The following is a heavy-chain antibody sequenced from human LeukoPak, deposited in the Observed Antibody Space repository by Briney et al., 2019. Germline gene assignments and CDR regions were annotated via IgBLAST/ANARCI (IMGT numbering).Heavy chain of an antibody. Sequence: GGSLRLPCAASGFTFSHYSIDWVRQAPGKGLERVASITSSSSHIYYADSVKGRFTISRDNAKNSLYLQMNSLRAEDTAIYYCARVMMGATVTTFHYYCMDVWGVGTTVTVSS. CDR1: GFTFSHYS. V-gene: IGHV3-21*01. D-gene: IGHD4-11*01. CDR2: ITSSSSHI. CDR3: ARVMMGATVTTFHYYCMDV. J-gene: IGHJ6*03.